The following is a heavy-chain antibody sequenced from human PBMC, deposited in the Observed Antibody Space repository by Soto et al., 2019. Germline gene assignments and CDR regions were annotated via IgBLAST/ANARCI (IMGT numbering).Heavy chain of an antibody. CDR2: ISSSSSYI. CDR3: ARDQSAYYYGMDV. V-gene: IGHV3-21*01. Sequence: GGSLRLSCAASGFTFSSYSMNWVRQAPGKGLEWVSSISSSSSYIYYADSVKGRFTISRDNAKNSLYLQMNSLRAEDTAVYYCARDQSAYYYGMDVWGQGTTVTVSS. J-gene: IGHJ6*02. CDR1: GFTFSSYS.